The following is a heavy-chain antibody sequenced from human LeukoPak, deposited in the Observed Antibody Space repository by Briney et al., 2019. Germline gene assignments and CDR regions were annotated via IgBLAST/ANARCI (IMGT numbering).Heavy chain of an antibody. Sequence: PSETLSLTCTVSGGSISSSSYYWGWIRQPPGKGLEWIGSIYYSGSTYYNPSLKSRVTISVDTSKNQFSLKLSSVTAADTAVYYCARAPPYYDYVWGSYRFHYFDYWGQGTLVTVSS. D-gene: IGHD3-16*02. V-gene: IGHV4-39*07. CDR1: GGSISSSSYY. CDR2: IYYSGST. J-gene: IGHJ4*02. CDR3: ARAPPYYDYVWGSYRFHYFDY.